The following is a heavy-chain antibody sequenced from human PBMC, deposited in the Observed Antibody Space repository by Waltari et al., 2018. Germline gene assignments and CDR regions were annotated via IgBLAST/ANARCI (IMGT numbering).Heavy chain of an antibody. J-gene: IGHJ4*02. Sequence: QLQLQESGPGLVKPSETLSLTCTVSGGSISSSSYYWGWIRQPPGKGLEWIGSIYYSGSTYYNPSRKSRVTISVDTSKNQFSLKLSSVTAADTAVYYCARRQWIQLWLTFDYWGQGTLVTVSS. D-gene: IGHD5-18*01. CDR3: ARRQWIQLWLTFDY. CDR1: GGSISSSSYY. CDR2: IYYSGST. V-gene: IGHV4-39*01.